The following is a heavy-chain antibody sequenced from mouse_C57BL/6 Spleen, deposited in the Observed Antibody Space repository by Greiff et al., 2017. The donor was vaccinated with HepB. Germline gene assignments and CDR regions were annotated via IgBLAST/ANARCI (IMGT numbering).Heavy chain of an antibody. Sequence: VQLQQSGPELVKPGASVKISCKASGYTFTDYYMNWVKQSHGKSLEWIGDINPNNGGTSYNQKFKGKATLTVDKSSSTAYMEIRSLTSEDSAVYYCARTFDYWGQGTTLTVSS. V-gene: IGHV1-26*01. CDR2: INPNNGGT. CDR3: ARTFDY. CDR1: GYTFTDYY. J-gene: IGHJ2*01.